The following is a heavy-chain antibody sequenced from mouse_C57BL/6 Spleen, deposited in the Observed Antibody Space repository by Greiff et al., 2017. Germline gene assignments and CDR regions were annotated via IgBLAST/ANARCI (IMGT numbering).Heavy chain of an antibody. CDR1: GYTFTSYG. V-gene: IGHV1-81*01. Sequence: VKLQESGAELARPGASVKLSCKASGYTFTSYGISWVKQRTGQGLEWIGEIYPRSGHTYYNEKFKGKATLTADKSSSTAYMELRSLTSEDSAVYFGARDGTYYAMDYWGQGTSVTVSS. D-gene: IGHD3-3*01. J-gene: IGHJ4*01. CDR2: IYPRSGHT. CDR3: ARDGTYYAMDY.